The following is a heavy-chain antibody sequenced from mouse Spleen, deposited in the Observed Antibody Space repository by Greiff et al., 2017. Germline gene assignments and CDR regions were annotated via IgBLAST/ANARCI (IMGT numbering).Heavy chain of an antibody. CDR1: GFTFSSYA. CDR2: ISSGGGNT. V-gene: IGHV5-9-3*01. J-gene: IGHJ1*01. CDR3: ALGRTWWYFDV. Sequence: EVHLVESGGGLVKLGGSLKLSCAASGFTFSSYAMSWVRQTPEKRLEWVATISSGGGNTYYPDSVKGRFTISRDNAKNTLYLQMSSLKSEDTAMYYCALGRTWWYFDVWGAGTTVTVSS. D-gene: IGHD4-1*01.